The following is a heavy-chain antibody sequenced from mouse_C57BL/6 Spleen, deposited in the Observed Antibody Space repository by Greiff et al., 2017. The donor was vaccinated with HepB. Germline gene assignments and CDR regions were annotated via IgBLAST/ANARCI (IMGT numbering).Heavy chain of an antibody. J-gene: IGHJ1*03. CDR1: GFNIKDDY. CDR2: IDPENGDT. D-gene: IGHD1-1*01. CDR3: TPADYYGSSYGYFDV. V-gene: IGHV14-4*01. Sequence: EVQGVESGAELVRPGASVKLSCTASGFNIKDDYMHWVKQRPEQGLEWIGWIDPENGDTEYASKFQGKATITADTSSNTAYLQLSSLTSEDTAVYYCTPADYYGSSYGYFDVWGTGTTVTVSS.